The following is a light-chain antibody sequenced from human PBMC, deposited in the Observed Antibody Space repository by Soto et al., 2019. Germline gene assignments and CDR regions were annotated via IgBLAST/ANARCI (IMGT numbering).Light chain of an antibody. CDR3: HQYNKCTLLT. CDR1: QSVSSN. V-gene: IGKV3-15*01. J-gene: IGKJ5*01. Sequence: EIVMTQSPATLSVSPGERATLSCRASQSVSSNLAWYQQKRGQAPRLLIYGASTRATGIPATFSGSGSGTEFTLTISSLQSEDFAVYYCHQYNKCTLLTFGQGTRLEIK. CDR2: GAS.